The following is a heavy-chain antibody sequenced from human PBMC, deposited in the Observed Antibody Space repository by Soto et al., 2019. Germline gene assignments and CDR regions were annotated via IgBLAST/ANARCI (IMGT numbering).Heavy chain of an antibody. CDR1: GFTFSSYA. CDR2: ISASGGST. Sequence: PGGSLRLSCAASGFTFSSYAMSWVRQAPGKGLEWVSGISASGGSTYYADSVKGRFTISRDNSRNTLYLQMNSLRAEDTAVYYCARYFRGSNRYFFDYWGQGTLVTVSS. V-gene: IGHV3-23*01. J-gene: IGHJ4*02. CDR3: ARYFRGSNRYFFDY. D-gene: IGHD4-4*01.